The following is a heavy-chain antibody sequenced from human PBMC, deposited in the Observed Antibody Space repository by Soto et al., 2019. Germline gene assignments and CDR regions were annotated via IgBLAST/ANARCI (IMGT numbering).Heavy chain of an antibody. D-gene: IGHD3-22*01. CDR3: ARDSHYYDSSGYSYFDY. J-gene: IGHJ4*01. Sequence: SVKVSCKASGGTFSRYAISWVRQAPGQGLEWMGRIIPILGIANYAQKFQGRVTITADKSTSTAYMELSSLRSEDTAVYYCARDSHYYDSSGYSYFDYWG. CDR1: GGTFSRYA. CDR2: IIPILGIA. V-gene: IGHV1-69*04.